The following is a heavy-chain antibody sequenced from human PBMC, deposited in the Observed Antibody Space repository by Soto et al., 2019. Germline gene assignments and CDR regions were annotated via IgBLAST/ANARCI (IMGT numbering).Heavy chain of an antibody. D-gene: IGHD2-21*02. J-gene: IGHJ2*01. V-gene: IGHV5-51*01. Sequence: PGESLKISCKGSGYSFTSYWIGWVRQMPGKGLEWMGIIYPGDSDTRYSPSFQGQVTISADKSISTAYLQWSSLKASDTAMYYCARRVVVTATVLYFGLWGRGTLVTVSS. CDR2: IYPGDSDT. CDR1: GYSFTSYW. CDR3: ARRVVVTATVLYFGL.